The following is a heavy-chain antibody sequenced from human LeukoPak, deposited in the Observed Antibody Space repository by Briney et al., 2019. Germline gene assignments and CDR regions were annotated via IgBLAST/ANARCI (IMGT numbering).Heavy chain of an antibody. V-gene: IGHV1-46*01. Sequence: ASVKVSCKASGYTFTSYYMHWVRQAPGQGLEWMGIINPSGGSTSYAQKFQGRVTMTRDMSTSTVYMELSSLRSEDTAVYYCARENYNSYGYNYFDDWGQGTLVTVSS. J-gene: IGHJ4*02. CDR2: INPSGGST. CDR3: ARENYNSYGYNYFDD. D-gene: IGHD5-18*01. CDR1: GYTFTSYY.